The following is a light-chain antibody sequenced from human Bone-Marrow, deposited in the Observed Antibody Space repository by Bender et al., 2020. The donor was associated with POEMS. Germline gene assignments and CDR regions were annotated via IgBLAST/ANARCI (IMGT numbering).Light chain of an antibody. J-gene: IGLJ3*02. Sequence: QSVLTQPPSASGTPGQRVIISCSGSSSNIVTNPVNWYQHLPGTAPKVLIYNTNQRPSGVPDRFSGSKSGTSASLAISALQSEDEGDYYCAVWDDSLSAWVFGGGTSLTVL. CDR2: NTN. CDR1: SSNIVTNP. CDR3: AVWDDSLSAWV. V-gene: IGLV1-44*01.